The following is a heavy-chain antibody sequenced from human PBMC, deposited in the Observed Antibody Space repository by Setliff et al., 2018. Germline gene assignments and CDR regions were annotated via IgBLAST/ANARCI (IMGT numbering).Heavy chain of an antibody. D-gene: IGHD2-15*01. V-gene: IGHV1-8*02. CDR2: MNPNSGNT. CDR3: ATYCSGGSCYSFLYNYYYYRMEV. CDR1: GYTFTSYD. J-gene: IGHJ6*02. Sequence: ASVKVSCKASGYTFTSYDINWVRQATGQGLEWMGWMNPNSGNTGYAQKFQGGVTMTRNTSISTAYMELSSLRSEDTAVYYCATYCSGGSCYSFLYNYYYYRMEVWGQGTTVTV.